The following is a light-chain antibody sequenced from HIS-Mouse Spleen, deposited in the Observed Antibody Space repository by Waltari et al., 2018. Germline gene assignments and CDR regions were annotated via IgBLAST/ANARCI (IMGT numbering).Light chain of an antibody. CDR1: SSDVGGYNY. CDR2: DVS. V-gene: IGLV2-11*01. J-gene: IGLJ3*02. CDR3: CSYAGSYTWV. Sequence: QSALTQPRSVSGSPGQSVTISCTGTSSDVGGYNYVAWYQQHPGKAPKLMIYDVSKRPSGVPDRFSGSKSGNTASLTISGLQGEDEAEYYCCSYAGSYTWVFGGGTKLTVL.